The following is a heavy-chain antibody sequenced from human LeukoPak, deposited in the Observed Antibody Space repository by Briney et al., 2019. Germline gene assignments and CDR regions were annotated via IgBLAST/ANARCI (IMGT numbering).Heavy chain of an antibody. CDR1: GFTFSSYW. D-gene: IGHD3-10*01. CDR2: INSDGSST. V-gene: IGHV3-74*01. CDR3: ARKKITMVRGAPLFDY. J-gene: IGHJ4*02. Sequence: GGSLRLSCAASGFTFSSYWMHWVRQAPGKGLVWVSRINSDGSSTSYADSVKGRFTISRDNAKNTLYLQMNSLRAEDTAVYYCARKKITMVRGAPLFDYWGQGTLVTVSS.